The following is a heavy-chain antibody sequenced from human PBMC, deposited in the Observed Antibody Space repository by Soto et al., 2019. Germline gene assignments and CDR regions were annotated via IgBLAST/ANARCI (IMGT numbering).Heavy chain of an antibody. J-gene: IGHJ4*02. D-gene: IGHD3-10*01. CDR1: GCTCSSYG. Sequence: GGSLRLCCAASGCTCSSYGMHWFREAPVNGLEWVAVISYEGSNKYYADSVKGRFTVSRDKSKNTLYLQMNSLRAEETAVYYCAKGPAYYGSGSPNDFDYWGQQPLVTVSS. CDR3: AKGPAYYGSGSPNDFDY. CDR2: ISYEGSNK. V-gene: IGHV3-30*18.